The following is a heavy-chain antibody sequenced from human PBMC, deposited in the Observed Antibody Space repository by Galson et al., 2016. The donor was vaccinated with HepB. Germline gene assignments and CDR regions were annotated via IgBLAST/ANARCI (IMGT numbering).Heavy chain of an antibody. CDR1: GFTFSNHG. J-gene: IGHJ4*02. Sequence: SLRLSCAASGFTFSNHGMHWVRQAPGKGLEWVAVISYDGSKTYYADSVKGRFTISRDTSKNTLYLQMNSLRAEDTAIYYCVKVGHYWGDFDYWGQGTLVTVSS. V-gene: IGHV3-30*18. CDR3: VKVGHYWGDFDY. CDR2: ISYDGSKT. D-gene: IGHD7-27*01.